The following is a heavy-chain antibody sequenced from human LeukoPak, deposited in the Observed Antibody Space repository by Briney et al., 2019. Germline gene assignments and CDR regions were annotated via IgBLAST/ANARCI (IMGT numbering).Heavy chain of an antibody. V-gene: IGHV3-23*01. CDR2: ISGSGGIT. CDR3: AKEGYSSSWNADFDY. CDR1: RFTFSSYA. Sequence: GGSLRLSCAASRFTFSSYAMSWVRQAPGKGLEWVSAISGSGGITYYADSVKGWFTISRDNSKNTLYLQMNSLRAEDTAVYYCAKEGYSSSWNADFDYWGQGTLVIVSS. D-gene: IGHD6-13*01. J-gene: IGHJ4*02.